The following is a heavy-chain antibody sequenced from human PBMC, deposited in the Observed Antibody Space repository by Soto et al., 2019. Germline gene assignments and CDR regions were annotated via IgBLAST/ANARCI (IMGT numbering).Heavy chain of an antibody. CDR1: GGSISSYY. Sequence: NPSETLSLTCTVSGGSISSYYWSWIRQPPGKGLEWIGYIYYSGSTNYNPSLKSRVTISVDTSKNQFSLKLSSVTAADTAAYYCARDADLNNWNDFDAFDIWGQGTMVTVSS. J-gene: IGHJ3*02. CDR2: IYYSGST. CDR3: ARDADLNNWNDFDAFDI. V-gene: IGHV4-59*01. D-gene: IGHD1-20*01.